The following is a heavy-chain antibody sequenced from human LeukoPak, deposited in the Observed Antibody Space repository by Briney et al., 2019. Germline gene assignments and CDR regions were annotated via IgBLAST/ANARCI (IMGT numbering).Heavy chain of an antibody. CDR1: GGFISSGGYS. Sequence: SETLSLTCAVSGGFISSGGYSWSWIRQPPGKGLEWIGYIYHSGSTYYNPSLKSRVTISVDRSKNQFSLKLSSVTAADTAVYYCARGGYYDSSGPPDYWGQGTLVTVSS. D-gene: IGHD3-22*01. J-gene: IGHJ4*02. CDR3: ARGGYYDSSGPPDY. CDR2: IYHSGST. V-gene: IGHV4-30-2*01.